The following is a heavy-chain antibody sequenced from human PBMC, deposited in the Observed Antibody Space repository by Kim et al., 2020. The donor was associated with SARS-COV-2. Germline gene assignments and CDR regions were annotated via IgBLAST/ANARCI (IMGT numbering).Heavy chain of an antibody. J-gene: IGHJ6*02. CDR2: INAGNGNT. Sequence: ASVKVSCKASGYTFTSYAMHWVRQAPGQRLEWMGWINAGNGNTKYSQKFQGRVTITRDTSASTAYMELSSLRSEDTAVYYFARDQGYCSGGSCYGPYYYYGMDVWGQGTTVTVSS. CDR1: GYTFTSYA. CDR3: ARDQGYCSGGSCYGPYYYYGMDV. V-gene: IGHV1-3*01. D-gene: IGHD2-15*01.